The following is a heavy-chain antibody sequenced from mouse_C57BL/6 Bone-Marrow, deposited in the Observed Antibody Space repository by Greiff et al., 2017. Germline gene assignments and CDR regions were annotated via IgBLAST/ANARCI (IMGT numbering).Heavy chain of an antibody. J-gene: IGHJ4*01. Sequence: EVMLVESGGGLVKPGGSLKLSCAASGFTFSDYGMHWVRQAPEKGLEWVAYISSGSSTIYYADTVKGRFTISRDNAKTTLFLQMTSLRSEDTAMYYCARRTTGYAMDYWGQGTSVTVSS. V-gene: IGHV5-17*01. CDR2: ISSGSSTI. CDR3: ARRTTGYAMDY. CDR1: GFTFSDYG. D-gene: IGHD1-1*01.